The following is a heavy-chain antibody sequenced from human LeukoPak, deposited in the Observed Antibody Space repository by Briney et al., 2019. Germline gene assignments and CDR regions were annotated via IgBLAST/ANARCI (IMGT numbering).Heavy chain of an antibody. V-gene: IGHV3-23*01. J-gene: IGHJ6*02. D-gene: IGHD3-3*01. CDR2: ISNNGGYT. CDR1: GFTFSSSA. Sequence: GGSLRLSCAASGFTFSSSAMSRVRQAPGKGLEWVSAISNNGGYTYYADSVQGRFTISRDNSKSTLCLQMNSLRAEDTAVYYCAKDLAVSWSGYLGMDVWGQGTTVTVSS. CDR3: AKDLAVSWSGYLGMDV.